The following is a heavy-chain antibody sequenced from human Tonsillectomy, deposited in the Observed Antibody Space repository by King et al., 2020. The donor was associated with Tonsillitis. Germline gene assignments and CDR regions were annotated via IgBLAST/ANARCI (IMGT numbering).Heavy chain of an antibody. J-gene: IGHJ4*02. CDR2: INPNSGGT. D-gene: IGHD5-24*01. V-gene: IGHV1-2*04. CDR3: ARVAVGGYNNFDY. CDR1: GYTFTGYY. Sequence: VQLVQSGAEVKKPGASVKVSCKASGYTFTGYYMHWARQAPGQGLEWMGWINPNSGGTNYAQKFQRWVTMTRDTSISTAYMELSRLRSDDTAVYYCARVAVGGYNNFDYWGQGTLVTVSS.